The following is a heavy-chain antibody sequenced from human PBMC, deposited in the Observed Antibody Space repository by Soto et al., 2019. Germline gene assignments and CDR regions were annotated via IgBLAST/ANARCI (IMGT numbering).Heavy chain of an antibody. CDR1: GGTFSSYA. CDR3: ARDEGGCSVCSCYSPYNWFDP. V-gene: IGHV1-69*12. Sequence: QVQLVQSGAEVKKPGSSVKVSCKASGGTFSSYAISWVRQAPGQGLEWMGGIIPIFGTANYAQKFQGRVTITADDSTSTAYMELSSLRSDDTAVYYCARDEGGCSVCSCYSPYNWFDPWGQGTLVTVSS. D-gene: IGHD2-15*01. J-gene: IGHJ5*02. CDR2: IIPIFGTA.